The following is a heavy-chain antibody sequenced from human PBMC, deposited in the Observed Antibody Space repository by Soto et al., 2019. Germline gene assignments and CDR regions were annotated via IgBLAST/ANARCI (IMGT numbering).Heavy chain of an antibody. J-gene: IGHJ4*02. Sequence: QVQLVQSGAEVKKPGSSVKVSCKASGGTFSSYAISWVRQAPGQGLEWMGGIIPIFGTAHYAQKFQGRVTITADESTSTAYMELSRLRSEDTAVYYCAREGGAYCGGDCYSSFDYWGQGTLVTVSS. CDR3: AREGGAYCGGDCYSSFDY. D-gene: IGHD2-21*02. CDR1: GGTFSSYA. V-gene: IGHV1-69*01. CDR2: IIPIFGTA.